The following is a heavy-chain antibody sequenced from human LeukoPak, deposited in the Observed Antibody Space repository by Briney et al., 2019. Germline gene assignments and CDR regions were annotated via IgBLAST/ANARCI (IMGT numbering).Heavy chain of an antibody. CDR2: ISYDGSNK. Sequence: PGGSPRLSCAASGFTFSSYGMHWVRQAPGKGLEWVAVISYDGSNKYYADSVKGRFTISRDNSKNTLYLQMNSLRAEDTAVYYCAREGYDYVWQTTEQDGMDVWGQGTTVTVSS. J-gene: IGHJ6*02. D-gene: IGHD3-16*01. V-gene: IGHV3-30*03. CDR1: GFTFSSYG. CDR3: AREGYDYVWQTTEQDGMDV.